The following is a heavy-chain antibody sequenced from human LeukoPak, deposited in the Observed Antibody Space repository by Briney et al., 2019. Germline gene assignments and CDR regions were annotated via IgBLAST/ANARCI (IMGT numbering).Heavy chain of an antibody. J-gene: IGHJ4*02. V-gene: IGHV3-30*18. D-gene: IGHD6-13*01. CDR2: ISYYGSNK. Sequence: SGGSLTLSCAPSGFTFSSYGMHWVRQAPGRGLEWVAVISYYGSNKYYADSVRGRFTLSRDNSKNTLYLQMNSRRAEDTDVYYCAKGFKQQGKTDYFDYWGQGTLVTVSS. CDR3: AKGFKQQGKTDYFDY. CDR1: GFTFSSYG.